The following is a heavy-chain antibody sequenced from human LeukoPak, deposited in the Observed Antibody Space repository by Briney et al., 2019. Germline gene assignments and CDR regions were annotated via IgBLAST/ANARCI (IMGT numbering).Heavy chain of an antibody. CDR3: ARDSKQWLLPDY. J-gene: IGHJ4*02. CDR1: GGSISSYY. D-gene: IGHD6-19*01. V-gene: IGHV4-59*12. Sequence: SETLSLTCTVSGGSISSYYWSWIRQPPGKGLEWIGYIYYSGSTNYNPSLKSRVTISVDTSKNQFSLKLSSVTAADTAVYYCARDSKQWLLPDYWGQGTLVTVSS. CDR2: IYYSGST.